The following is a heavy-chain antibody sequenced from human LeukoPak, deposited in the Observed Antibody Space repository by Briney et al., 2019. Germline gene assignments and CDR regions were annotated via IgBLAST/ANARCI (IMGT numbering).Heavy chain of an antibody. J-gene: IGHJ5*01. Sequence: SETLSLTCTVSGGSISGSNYYWGWIRQPPVKELEWIASIYSTGSAYFNPSLKSRVTTSVDTSKNQFSLQLTSVTATDTAIYYCARLGWLFGSGSMNWFDSWGQGTLVTVSS. CDR1: GGSISGSNYY. CDR3: ARLGWLFGSGSMNWFDS. D-gene: IGHD3-10*01. V-gene: IGHV4-39*01. CDR2: IYSTGSA.